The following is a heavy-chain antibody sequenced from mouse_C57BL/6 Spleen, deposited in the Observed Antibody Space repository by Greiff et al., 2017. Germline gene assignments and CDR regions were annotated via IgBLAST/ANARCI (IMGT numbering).Heavy chain of an antibody. Sequence: EVQLVESGGDLVKPGGSLKLSCAASGFTFSSYGMSWVRPTPDKRLEWVATISSGGSYTYYPDSVKGRFTISRDNAKNTLYLQLSSRKSEDTAMYYCARRGDSNYLFDYWGQGTTLTVSS. CDR1: GFTFSSYG. CDR2: ISSGGSYT. J-gene: IGHJ2*01. D-gene: IGHD2-5*01. CDR3: ARRGDSNYLFDY. V-gene: IGHV5-6*01.